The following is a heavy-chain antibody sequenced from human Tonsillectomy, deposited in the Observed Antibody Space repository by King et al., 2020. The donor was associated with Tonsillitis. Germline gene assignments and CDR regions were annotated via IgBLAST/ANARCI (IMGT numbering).Heavy chain of an antibody. V-gene: IGHV1-69*01. D-gene: IGHD3-16*02. CDR2: IIPMFGTA. CDR3: SRDISPDITRPTWFDP. Sequence: VQLVQSGAEVKKPGSSVKVSCKASGGTFSSNAISWVRQAPGQGPEWMGGIIPMFGTATYAQKFQGRVTIIADESTTTAYTDLSSLTSEDTAVYYCSRDISPDITRPTWFDPWGQGTLVTVSS. CDR1: GGTFSSNA. J-gene: IGHJ5*02.